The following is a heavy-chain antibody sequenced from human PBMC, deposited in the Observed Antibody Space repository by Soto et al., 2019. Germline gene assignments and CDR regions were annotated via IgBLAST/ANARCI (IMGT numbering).Heavy chain of an antibody. D-gene: IGHD6-13*01. CDR3: ARHSRQSQPTLYYFDY. Sequence: SETLSLTCTVSGGSISSGGYYWSWIRQHPGKGLEWIGYIYYSGSTYYNPSLKSRVTISVDTSKNQFSLKLSSVTAADTAVYYCARHSRQSQPTLYYFDYWGQGTLVTVSS. V-gene: IGHV4-31*03. CDR1: GGSISSGGYY. CDR2: IYYSGST. J-gene: IGHJ4*02.